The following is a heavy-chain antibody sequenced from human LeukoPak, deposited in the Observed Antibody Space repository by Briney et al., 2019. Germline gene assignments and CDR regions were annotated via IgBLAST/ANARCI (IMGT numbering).Heavy chain of an antibody. CDR2: IYYSGIT. J-gene: IGHJ4*02. CDR3: ARGSAPDILTGRDFDY. D-gene: IGHD3-9*01. CDR1: GGSISTYY. V-gene: IGHV4-59*12. Sequence: SETLSLTCTVSGGSISTYYWSWIRQPPGKELGYIGYIYYSGITNYNPSLKSRVTMSLDTSKNQFSLKLSSVTAADTAVYYCARGSAPDILTGRDFDYWGQGTLVTVSS.